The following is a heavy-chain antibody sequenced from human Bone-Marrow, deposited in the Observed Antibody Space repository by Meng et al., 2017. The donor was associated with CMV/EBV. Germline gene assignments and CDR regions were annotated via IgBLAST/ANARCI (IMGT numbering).Heavy chain of an antibody. CDR1: GFTFDDYA. D-gene: IGHD3-3*01. CDR3: ARGISLSLRFLEWLPTPYYFDY. V-gene: IGHV3-9*01. CDR2: ISWNSGSI. J-gene: IGHJ4*02. Sequence: GGSLRLSCAASGFTFDDYAMHWVRQAPGKGLEWVSGISWNSGSIGYADSVKGRFTISRDNAKNSLYLQMNSLRAEDTAVYYCARGISLSLRFLEWLPTPYYFDYWGQGTLVTVSS.